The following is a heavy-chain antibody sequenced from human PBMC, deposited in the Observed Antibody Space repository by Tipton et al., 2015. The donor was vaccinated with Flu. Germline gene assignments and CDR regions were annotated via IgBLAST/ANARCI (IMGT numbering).Heavy chain of an antibody. CDR2: IYYSGIT. V-gene: IGHV4-39*07. J-gene: IGHJ3*02. CDR1: GVSTSSSSFY. Sequence: TLSLTCSVSGVSTSSSSFYWGWIRRPPGKGLEWIGNIYYSGITYYNPSLMSRLTISGDTSKNEFSLNLRSVTAADTAVYYCARGQSGAFDIWGQGTMVTVSS. CDR3: ARGQSGAFDI.